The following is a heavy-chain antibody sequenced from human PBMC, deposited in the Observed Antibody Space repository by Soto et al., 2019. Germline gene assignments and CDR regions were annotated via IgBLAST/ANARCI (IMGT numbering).Heavy chain of an antibody. V-gene: IGHV4-59*01. CDR2: IYYSGST. Sequence: SQSLSPTCTADGGSISSYYSSCIRQPQRKGLEWIGYIYYSGSTKYNPSLKSRVTISVDTSKNPSSLKLSSVTAADTAVYYCARSATGSWDYYYYYGMDVWGQGTTVTVSS. D-gene: IGHD2-15*01. CDR1: GGSISSYY. J-gene: IGHJ6*02. CDR3: ARSATGSWDYYYYYGMDV.